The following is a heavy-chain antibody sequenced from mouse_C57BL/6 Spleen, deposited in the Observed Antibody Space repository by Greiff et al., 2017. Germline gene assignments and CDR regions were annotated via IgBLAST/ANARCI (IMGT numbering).Heavy chain of an antibody. CDR3: ATYYGNWFAY. CDR1: GYTFTDYN. CDR2: INPNNGGT. D-gene: IGHD2-10*01. Sequence: VQLQQSGPELVKPGASVKMSCKASGYTFTDYNMHWVKQSHGKSLEWIGYINPNNGGTSDNQKFTGKATLTVNKSSSTAYMELLSLTSDASAVYYCATYYGNWFAYWGQGTLVTVSA. J-gene: IGHJ3*01. V-gene: IGHV1-22*01.